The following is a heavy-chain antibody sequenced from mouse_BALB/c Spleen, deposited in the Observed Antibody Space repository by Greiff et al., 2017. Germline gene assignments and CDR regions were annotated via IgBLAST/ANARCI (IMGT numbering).Heavy chain of an antibody. CDR3: ARNFGNRYYYAMDY. V-gene: IGHV2-4-1*01. J-gene: IGHJ4*01. CDR2: IWSGGST. Sequence: VKLVESGPGLVQPSQSLSITCTVSGFSLTSYGVHWVRQSPGKGLEWLGVIWSGGSTDYNAAFISRLSISKDNSKSQVFFKMNSLQADDTAIYYCARNFGNRYYYAMDYWGQGTSVTVSS. CDR1: GFSLTSYG. D-gene: IGHD2-1*01.